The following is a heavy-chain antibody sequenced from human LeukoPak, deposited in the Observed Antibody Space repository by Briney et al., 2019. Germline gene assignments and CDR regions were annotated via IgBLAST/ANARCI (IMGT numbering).Heavy chain of an antibody. CDR1: GFTFSKYA. J-gene: IGHJ5*01. CDR3: ARDQLYCSDGTCSAHNWFDP. Sequence: PGGCLRLSCAASGFTFSKYAFHWVRQAPGKGLEWVAIIVYDGSHKYYADSVKGRSSISRNNSNNTVLLQVNSLRPADTAVYYCARDQLYCSDGTCSAHNWFDPWGQRTLPTVSS. D-gene: IGHD2-8*01. V-gene: IGHV3-30-3*01. CDR2: IVYDGSHK.